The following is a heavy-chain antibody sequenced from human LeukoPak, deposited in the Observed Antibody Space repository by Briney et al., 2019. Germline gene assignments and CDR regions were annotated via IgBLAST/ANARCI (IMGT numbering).Heavy chain of an antibody. CDR1: GGSISSYY. V-gene: IGHV4-4*07. D-gene: IGHD3-22*01. CDR3: ARDRYYDSSGYSYGMDV. Sequence: SETLSLTCTVSGGSISSYYWSWIRQPAGKGLEWIGRIYTSGSTNYIPSLKSRVTMSVDTSKNQFSLKLSSVTAADTAVYYCARDRYYDSSGYSYGMDVWGQGTTVTVSS. CDR2: IYTSGST. J-gene: IGHJ6*02.